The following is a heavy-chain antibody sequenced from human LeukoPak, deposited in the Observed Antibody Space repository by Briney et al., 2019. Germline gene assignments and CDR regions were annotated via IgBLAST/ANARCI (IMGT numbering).Heavy chain of an antibody. J-gene: IGHJ4*02. Sequence: SETLSLTCTVSGGSISSSSYYWGWIRQPPGKGLEWIGSIYYSGSTYYNPSLKSRVTISVDTSKNQFSLKLSSVTAADTAVYYCARKHSGHYYDSSGYSYFDYWGQGTLVTVSS. CDR2: IYYSGST. V-gene: IGHV4-39*07. CDR1: GGSISSSSYY. D-gene: IGHD3-22*01. CDR3: ARKHSGHYYDSSGYSYFDY.